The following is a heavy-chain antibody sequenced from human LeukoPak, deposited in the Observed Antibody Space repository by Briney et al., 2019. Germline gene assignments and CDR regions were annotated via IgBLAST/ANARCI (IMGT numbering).Heavy chain of an antibody. Sequence: PSETLSLTCTVSGGSISSYYWSWIRQPPGKGLEWIGYIYYTGSTTYNPSLKSRVTMSVDTSKNQFSLNLNSVTAADTAVYFCARDHHGSSYWGQGILVAVSS. CDR1: GGSISSYY. CDR3: ARDHHGSSY. V-gene: IGHV4-59*01. CDR2: IYYTGST. J-gene: IGHJ4*02. D-gene: IGHD6-13*01.